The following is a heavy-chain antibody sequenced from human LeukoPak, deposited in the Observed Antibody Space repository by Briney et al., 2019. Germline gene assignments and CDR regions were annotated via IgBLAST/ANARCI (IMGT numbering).Heavy chain of an antibody. CDR1: GSTFTSYD. CDR3: ARVRTYYYGSGSYRALDY. CDR2: MNPNSGNT. Sequence: ASVKVSIKASGSTFTSYDINRVRQATGQRLEWMGWMNPNSGNTGYAQKFQGRVTMTRNTSTSTAYMELSSLRSEDTAVYYCARVRTYYYGSGSYRALDYWGQGTLVTVSS. D-gene: IGHD3-10*01. V-gene: IGHV1-8*01. J-gene: IGHJ4*02.